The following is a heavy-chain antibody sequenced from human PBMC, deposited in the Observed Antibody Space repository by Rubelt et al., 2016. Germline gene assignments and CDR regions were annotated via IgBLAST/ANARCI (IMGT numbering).Heavy chain of an antibody. D-gene: IGHD1-26*01. V-gene: IGHV5-51*01. CDR2: FYLGAPDT. CDR1: GSSFPTYW. J-gene: IGHJ3*02. CDR3: ARLRGSPQGAAFDI. Sequence: EVQLVQSGAEVKKPGESLRTSCKVFGSSFPTYWFGWVRQFPGKALECMGIFYLGAPDTRYSPSFQGQVTISADKSISTAYLQWSSLKASDTAMYYCARLRGSPQGAAFDIWGQGTMVTVSS.